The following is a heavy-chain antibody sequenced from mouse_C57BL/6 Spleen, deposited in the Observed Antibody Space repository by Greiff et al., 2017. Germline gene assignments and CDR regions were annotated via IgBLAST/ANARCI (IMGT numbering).Heavy chain of an antibody. CDR2: IHPNSGST. CDR1: GYTFTSYW. V-gene: IGHV1-64*01. CDR3: ARFISLYAMGD. J-gene: IGHJ4*01. Sequence: QVQLQQPGAELVKPGASVTLSCKASGYTFTSYWMHWVKQRPGQGLAWIGMIHPNSGSTNYNEKFKSKATLAADKSSSTAYMQLSSLTSEDSAVYYSARFISLYAMGDWGQGTSVTVSS. D-gene: IGHD1-1*01.